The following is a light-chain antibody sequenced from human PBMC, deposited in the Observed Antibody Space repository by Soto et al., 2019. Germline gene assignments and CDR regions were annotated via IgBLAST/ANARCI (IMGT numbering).Light chain of an antibody. V-gene: IGKV1-5*01. Sequence: DIQMTQSPTTLSASVGDRVTITCRASQSIRHYLAWYQQMPGKAPKLLIYGASTLQSGVPSRFSGSGSGTEFTLTISSLQPDDFGTYFCQHHNSYSQTFDQGTKVEIK. CDR3: QHHNSYSQT. CDR2: GAS. J-gene: IGKJ1*01. CDR1: QSIRHY.